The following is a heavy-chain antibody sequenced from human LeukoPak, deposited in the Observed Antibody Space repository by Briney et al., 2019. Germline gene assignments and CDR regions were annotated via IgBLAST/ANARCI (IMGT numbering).Heavy chain of an antibody. V-gene: IGHV3-49*04. Sequence: PGGSLRLSCTASGFSFVDYAMSWVRQAPGKGLEWVGFIRSKAYGGTTEYAASVKGRFTISRDDSKSIAYLQMNSLKTEDTAVYYCTRVHCGGDCYNNWFDPWGQGTLVTVSS. CDR1: GFSFVDYA. D-gene: IGHD2-21*02. CDR3: TRVHCGGDCYNNWFDP. J-gene: IGHJ5*02. CDR2: IRSKAYGGTT.